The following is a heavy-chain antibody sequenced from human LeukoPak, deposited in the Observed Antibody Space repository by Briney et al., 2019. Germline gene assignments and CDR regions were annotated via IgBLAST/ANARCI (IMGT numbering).Heavy chain of an antibody. Sequence: GGSLRLSCAASGFTFGSYSMNWVRQAPGKGLEWVSYISSSSSTIYYADSVKGRFTISRDNAKNSLYLQMNSLRAEDTAVYYCARVGIAAAGNKNWFDPWGQGTLVTVSS. CDR3: ARVGIAAAGNKNWFDP. V-gene: IGHV3-48*01. J-gene: IGHJ5*02. D-gene: IGHD6-13*01. CDR2: ISSSSSTI. CDR1: GFTFGSYS.